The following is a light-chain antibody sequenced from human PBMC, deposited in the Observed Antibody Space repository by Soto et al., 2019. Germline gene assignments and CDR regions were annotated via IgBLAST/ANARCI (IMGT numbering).Light chain of an antibody. V-gene: IGKV3D-20*02. Sequence: EFVLTQSPGTLSLSPGERATLSCRASQTVRNNYLAWYQQKPGQAPRLLIYDASSRATGIPDRFSGGGSGTDFTLTISRLEPEDFAVYYCQQRSDWPFGQGTRLEIK. CDR2: DAS. J-gene: IGKJ5*01. CDR3: QQRSDWP. CDR1: QTVRNNY.